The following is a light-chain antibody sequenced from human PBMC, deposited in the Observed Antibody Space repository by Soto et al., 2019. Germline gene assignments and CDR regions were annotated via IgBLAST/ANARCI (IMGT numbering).Light chain of an antibody. V-gene: IGLV2-14*01. CDR3: SSYTSSSTLYV. CDR2: EVT. CDR1: SSDIGGYNY. Sequence: QSALTQPASVFGSPGQSFTISCTGTSSDIGGYNYVSWYQQHPGKAPKLMIYEVTNRPSGVSNRFSGSKSGNTASLTISGLQAEDEADYYCSSYTSSSTLYVFGSGTKLTVL. J-gene: IGLJ1*01.